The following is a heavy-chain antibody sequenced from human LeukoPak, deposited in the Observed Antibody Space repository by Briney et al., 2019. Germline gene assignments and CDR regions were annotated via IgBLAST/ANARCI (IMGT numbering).Heavy chain of an antibody. CDR1: GYSISSGYY. CDR2: IYHSGST. J-gene: IGHJ4*02. CDR3: ARVGATQEVDY. D-gene: IGHD1-26*01. V-gene: IGHV4-38-2*02. Sequence: KPSETLSLTCTVSGYSISSGYYWGWIRQPPGEGLEWMGSIYHSGSTYYNPSLKSRVTISVDTSKNQFSLKLSSVTAADTAVYYCARVGATQEVDYWGQGTLVTVSS.